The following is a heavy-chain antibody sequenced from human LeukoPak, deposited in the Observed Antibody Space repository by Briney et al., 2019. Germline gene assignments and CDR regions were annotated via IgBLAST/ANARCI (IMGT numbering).Heavy chain of an antibody. CDR1: GGAISSYY. D-gene: IGHD3-22*01. CDR2: IYYSGST. CDR3: ARGDYYDDAFDI. Sequence: PSETLSLTCTVSGGAISSYYWSWVPPPPGEGLGWIWYIYYSGSTNYNPSLKSRVTISVDTSKNQFSLKLSSVTAADTAVYYCARGDYYDDAFDIWGQGTMVTVSS. V-gene: IGHV4-59*01. J-gene: IGHJ3*02.